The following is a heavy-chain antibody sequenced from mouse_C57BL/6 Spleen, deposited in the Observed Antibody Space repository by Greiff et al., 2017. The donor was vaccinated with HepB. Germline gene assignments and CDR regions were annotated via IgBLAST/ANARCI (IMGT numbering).Heavy chain of an antibody. Sequence: EVQLQQSGAELVRPGASVKLSCTASGFNIKDDYMHWVKQRPEQGLEWIGWIDPENGDTEYASKFQGKATITADTSSNTAYLQLSSLTSEDTAVYYCTTWVGLRRSYYAMDYWGQGTSVTVSS. J-gene: IGHJ4*01. CDR2: IDPENGDT. CDR1: GFNIKDDY. V-gene: IGHV14-4*01. D-gene: IGHD2-4*01. CDR3: TTWVGLRRSYYAMDY.